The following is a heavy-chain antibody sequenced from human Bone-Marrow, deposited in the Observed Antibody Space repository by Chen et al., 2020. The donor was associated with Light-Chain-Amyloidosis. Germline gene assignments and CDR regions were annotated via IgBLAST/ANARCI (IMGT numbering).Heavy chain of an antibody. V-gene: IGHV4-30-4*08. CDR3: ARLNNYYDSSGYYRVFDY. CDR1: GYSISSGYD. J-gene: IGHJ4*02. D-gene: IGHD3-22*01. CDR2: IYYSGST. Sequence: QVQLQESGTGLVKPSETLSRTCTVSGYSISSGYDWSWIRQPPGKGLEWIGYIYYSGSTYYNPSLKSRVTISVDTSKNQFSLKLSSVTAADTAVYYCARLNNYYDSSGYYRVFDYWGQGTLVTVSS.